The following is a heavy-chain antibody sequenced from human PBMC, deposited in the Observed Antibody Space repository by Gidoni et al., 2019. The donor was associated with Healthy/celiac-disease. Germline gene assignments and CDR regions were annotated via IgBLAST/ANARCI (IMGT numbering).Heavy chain of an antibody. Sequence: QVQLVESGGGVVQPGRSLRLSWAASGFTFRSYGMPWVRQAPGKGLEWVAVIWYDGSNKYYADSVKGRFTISRDNSKNTLYLQMNSLRAEDTAVYYCARDRGRRFLEWLPTTGMDVWGQGTTVTVSS. CDR1: GFTFRSYG. J-gene: IGHJ6*02. CDR2: IWYDGSNK. V-gene: IGHV3-33*01. D-gene: IGHD3-3*01. CDR3: ARDRGRRFLEWLPTTGMDV.